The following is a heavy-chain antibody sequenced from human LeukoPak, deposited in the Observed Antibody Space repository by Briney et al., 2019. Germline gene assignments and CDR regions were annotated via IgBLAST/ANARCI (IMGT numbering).Heavy chain of an antibody. CDR3: AKDAVVFYYGSGSFDY. V-gene: IGHV3-23*01. CDR2: ISGSGGST. D-gene: IGHD3-10*01. Sequence: GGSLRLSCAASGFTFSSYAMSWVRQAPGKGLEWVSAISGSGGSTYYADSVKGRFTISRVNSKNTLYLQMNSLRAEDTAVYYCAKDAVVFYYGSGSFDYWGQGTLVTVSS. J-gene: IGHJ4*02. CDR1: GFTFSSYA.